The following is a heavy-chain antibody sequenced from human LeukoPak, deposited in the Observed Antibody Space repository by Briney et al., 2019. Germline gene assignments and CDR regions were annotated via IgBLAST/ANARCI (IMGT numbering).Heavy chain of an antibody. D-gene: IGHD2-2*01. CDR2: IYPGDSDT. V-gene: IGHV5-51*01. CDR1: GYSFTTHW. CDR3: ATPYPREYCSSTTCYFNY. J-gene: IGHJ4*02. Sequence: GESLKISCKGSGYSFTTHWIGWVRQMPGKGLEWMASIYPGDSDTRNSPSFQGQVTISADKSISTAYLQWSSLKASDTAMYYCATPYPREYCSSTTCYFNYWGQGTLVTVSS.